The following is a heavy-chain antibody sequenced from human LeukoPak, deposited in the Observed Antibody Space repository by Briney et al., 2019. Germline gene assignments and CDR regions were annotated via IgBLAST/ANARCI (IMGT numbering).Heavy chain of an antibody. Sequence: GGSLRLSCAASGFTFSSYGMHWVRQAPGKGLEWVAFIRYDGSNKYYADSVKGRFTISRDNSKNTLYLQMNSLRAEDTAVYYCARVRAKQWLARRGPFDYWGQGTLVTVSS. CDR1: GFTFSSYG. CDR2: IRYDGSNK. D-gene: IGHD6-19*01. V-gene: IGHV3-30*02. CDR3: ARVRAKQWLARRGPFDY. J-gene: IGHJ4*02.